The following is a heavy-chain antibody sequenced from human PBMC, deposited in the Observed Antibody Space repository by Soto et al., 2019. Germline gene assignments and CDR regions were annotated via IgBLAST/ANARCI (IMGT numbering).Heavy chain of an antibody. V-gene: IGHV3-23*01. J-gene: IGHJ4*02. CDR1: GFSFSNYP. CDR2: IGDNT. D-gene: IGHD3-10*01. CDR3: AEAFHYGSASSYQTFDY. Sequence: EVQLLESGGGLVQPGGSLRLSCAASGFSFSNYPMTWVRQAPGKGREWVSTIGDNTYYVDSVKGRFTISRDNSKNTLYLRMNSLRVADTAVYYCAEAFHYGSASSYQTFDYWGQGTLVTVSS.